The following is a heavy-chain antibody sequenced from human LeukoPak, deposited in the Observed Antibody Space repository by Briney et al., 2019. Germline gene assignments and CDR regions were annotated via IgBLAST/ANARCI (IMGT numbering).Heavy chain of an antibody. CDR3: AKDAAGPEY. CDR2: ISASGRDT. J-gene: IGHJ4*02. V-gene: IGHV3-23*01. Sequence: GGSLRLSCVVSGLSFSSYSMTWVRQAPGKGLEWVSGISASGRDTWFPDSVKGRYTISRDNSKNTLFLQMNSLRVEDTAIYYCAKDAAGPEYWGQGTLVTVSS. D-gene: IGHD6-13*01. CDR1: GLSFSSYS.